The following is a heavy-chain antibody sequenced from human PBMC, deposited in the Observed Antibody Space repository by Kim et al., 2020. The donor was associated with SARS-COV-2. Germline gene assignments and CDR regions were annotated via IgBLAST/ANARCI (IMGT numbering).Heavy chain of an antibody. J-gene: IGHJ6*02. V-gene: IGHV4-39*01. D-gene: IGHD4-17*01. CDR1: GGSISSSSYY. CDR2: IYYSGST. CDR3: ARSRGGLTVPPPGLGMDV. Sequence: SETLSLTCTVSGGSISSSSYYWGWIRQPPGKGLEWIGSIYYSGSTYYNPSLKSRVTISVDTSKNQFSLKLSSVTAADTAVYYCARSRGGLTVPPPGLGMDVWGQGTTVTVSS.